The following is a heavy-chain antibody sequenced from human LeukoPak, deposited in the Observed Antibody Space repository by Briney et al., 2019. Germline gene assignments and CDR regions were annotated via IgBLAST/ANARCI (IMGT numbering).Heavy chain of an antibody. Sequence: SVKVSCKASGYTFSSYSISWVRQAPGQGLECMGRIIPIFGRANYAQKFQGRVTITTDASTSTAYMELGSLRSEDTAVYYCATSGRYSSSWRPWYYYYYMDVWGKGTTVTVSS. J-gene: IGHJ6*03. CDR1: GYTFSSYS. V-gene: IGHV1-69*05. D-gene: IGHD6-13*01. CDR3: ATSGRYSSSWRPWYYYYYMDV. CDR2: IIPIFGRA.